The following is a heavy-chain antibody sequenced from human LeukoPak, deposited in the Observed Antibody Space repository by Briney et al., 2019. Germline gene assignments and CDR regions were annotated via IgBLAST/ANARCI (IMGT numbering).Heavy chain of an antibody. Sequence: SETLSLTCTVSGGSISSSSYYWGWIRQPPGKGLEWIGSIYYSGSTYYNPSLKSRVTISVDTSKNQFSLRLNSVTAADTAVYYCARDDYSNHDSADWGQGTPVTVSS. CDR3: ARDDYSNHDSAD. CDR1: GGSISSSSYY. J-gene: IGHJ4*02. V-gene: IGHV4-39*02. CDR2: IYYSGST. D-gene: IGHD4-11*01.